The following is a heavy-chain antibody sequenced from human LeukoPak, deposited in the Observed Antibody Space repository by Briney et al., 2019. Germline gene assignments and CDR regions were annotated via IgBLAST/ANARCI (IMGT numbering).Heavy chain of an antibody. J-gene: IGHJ4*02. CDR1: RFTFNSYA. CDR2: IGSSNGIT. CDR3: ARNENSGWGYFDY. V-gene: IGHV3-23*01. D-gene: IGHD5-12*01. Sequence: GGSLSLSCAASRFTFNSYAMSWVRQAPGKGLEWVSVIGSSNGITFYVGSVKGRFTISRDNSKDTLYLQMNSLRAEDTAVYYCARNENSGWGYFDYWGQGTLVTVSS.